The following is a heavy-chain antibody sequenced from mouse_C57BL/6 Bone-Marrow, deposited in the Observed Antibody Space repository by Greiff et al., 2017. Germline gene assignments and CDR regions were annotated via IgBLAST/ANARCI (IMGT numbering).Heavy chain of an antibody. CDR2: IYPRSGNT. J-gene: IGHJ2*01. D-gene: IGHD2-5*01. CDR1: GYTFTSYG. Sequence: QVQLQQSGAELARPGASVKLSCKASGYTFTSYGISWVKQRTGQGLEWIGGIYPRSGNTYYNEKFKGKATLTADKSSSTAYMELRSLTSEDSAVYFCARKGDSNYSYWGQGTTLTVSS. CDR3: ARKGDSNYSY. V-gene: IGHV1-81*01.